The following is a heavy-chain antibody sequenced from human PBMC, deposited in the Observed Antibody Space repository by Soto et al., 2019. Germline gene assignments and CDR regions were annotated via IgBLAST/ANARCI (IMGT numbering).Heavy chain of an antibody. J-gene: IGHJ5*02. CDR2: IYYSGST. V-gene: IGHV4-39*01. CDR3: ASQVPAAIRLGGFDP. CDR1: GGSISRSTYY. D-gene: IGHD2-2*02. Sequence: SETLSLTCTVSGGSISRSTYYWGWIRQPPGKGLEWIGRIYYSGSTYYRPSLKRRVTISVDTSKNQFSLKLSSVTAADTAVYYCASQVPAAIRLGGFDPWGQGTLVTVS.